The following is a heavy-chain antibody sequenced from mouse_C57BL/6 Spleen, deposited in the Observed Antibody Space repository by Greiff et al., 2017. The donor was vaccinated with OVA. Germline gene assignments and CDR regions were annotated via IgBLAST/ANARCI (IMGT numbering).Heavy chain of an antibody. D-gene: IGHD2-2*01. Sequence: EVKLMESEGGLVQPGSSMKLSCTASGFTFSDYYMAWVRQVPEKGLEWVANINYDGSSTYYLDSLKSRFIISRDNAKNILYLQMSSLKSEDTATYYCARDPGYDYFDYWGQGTTLTVSS. CDR2: INYDGSST. CDR3: ARDPGYDYFDY. V-gene: IGHV5-16*01. J-gene: IGHJ2*01. CDR1: GFTFSDYY.